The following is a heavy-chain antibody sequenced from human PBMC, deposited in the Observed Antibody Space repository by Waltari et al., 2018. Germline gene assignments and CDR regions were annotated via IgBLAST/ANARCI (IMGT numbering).Heavy chain of an antibody. V-gene: IGHV4-59*08. D-gene: IGHD6-13*01. CDR2: IYYSGST. J-gene: IGHJ4*02. Sequence: WSRQPQGKGLELICYIYYSGSTSYNASLKSRVTISVDTSKNQFSLRLRSVTAADTAVYYCARRTGLSTSSWYYFDHWGQGTLVTVSS. CDR3: ARRTGLSTSSWYYFDH.